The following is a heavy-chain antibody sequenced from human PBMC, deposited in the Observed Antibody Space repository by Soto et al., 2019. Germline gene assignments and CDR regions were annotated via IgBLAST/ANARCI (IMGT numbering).Heavy chain of an antibody. Sequence: EVQLVESGGGLVQPGGSLKISCTDSGSTFSDSTIHWVRQAPGKGLEWVGRLRSKTNTYATAFAATVKGRFTISRDDSENTAFLQMNSLKADDTAVYFCTRQRLLWGPFDYWGQGTLVTVSS. J-gene: IGHJ4*02. CDR2: LRSKTNTYAT. D-gene: IGHD2-21*01. CDR1: GSTFSDST. V-gene: IGHV3-73*01. CDR3: TRQRLLWGPFDY.